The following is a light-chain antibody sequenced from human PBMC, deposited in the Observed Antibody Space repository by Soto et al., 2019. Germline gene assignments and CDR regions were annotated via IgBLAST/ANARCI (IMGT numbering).Light chain of an antibody. V-gene: IGLV1-44*01. Sequence: QSVLTQPPSASGTAGQRVTISCSGSNSNIGNNKVNWYQQLPGTAPKLLIYTSNQRPSGVPDRFSGSKSGTSASLAISGLXSEDEADYYCATWDDSLHGYLFGTGTKVTVL. CDR3: ATWDDSLHGYL. CDR1: NSNIGNNK. CDR2: TSN. J-gene: IGLJ1*01.